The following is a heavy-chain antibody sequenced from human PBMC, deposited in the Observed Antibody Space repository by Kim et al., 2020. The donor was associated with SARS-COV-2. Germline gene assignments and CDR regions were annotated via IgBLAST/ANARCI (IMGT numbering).Heavy chain of an antibody. CDR1: GFTVSSNY. J-gene: IGHJ2*01. Sequence: GGSLRLSCAASGFTVSSNYMSWVRQAPGKGLEWVSVIYSGGSTYYADSVKGRFTISRDNSKNTLYLQMNSLRAEDTAVYYCARVGSSSIGPGQLFAHSDRYFDLWGRGTLVTVSS. D-gene: IGHD6-13*01. CDR2: IYSGGST. V-gene: IGHV3-66*02. CDR3: ARVGSSSIGPGQLFAHSDRYFDL.